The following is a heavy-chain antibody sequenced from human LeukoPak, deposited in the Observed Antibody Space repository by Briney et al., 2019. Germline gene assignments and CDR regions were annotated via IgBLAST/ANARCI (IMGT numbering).Heavy chain of an antibody. CDR2: IIPIFGTA. Sequence: ASVKVSCKASGGTFSSYAISWVRQAPGQGLEWMGGIIPIFGTANYAQKFQGRVTITTDESTSTAYMELSSLRSEDTAVYYCARHFWSGYYRDHWGQGTLVTVSS. CDR3: ARHFWSGYYRDH. D-gene: IGHD3-3*02. J-gene: IGHJ4*02. V-gene: IGHV1-69*05. CDR1: GGTFSSYA.